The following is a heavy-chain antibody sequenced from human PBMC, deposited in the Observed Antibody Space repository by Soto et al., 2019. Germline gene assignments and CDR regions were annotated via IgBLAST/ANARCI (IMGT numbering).Heavy chain of an antibody. D-gene: IGHD2-21*01. J-gene: IGHJ4*02. V-gene: IGHV2-5*02. CDR1: AISLSTSGVG. CDR2: IYWDDDK. CDR3: ARLVAAVITYYFDS. Sequence: QITLKESGPTLVKPTQTLTLTCTFSAISLSTSGVGVGWIRQPPGKALEWLTFIYWDDDKRYSPSLKSRLTITKDTSKNQVVLTMTNMDPVDTATYYCARLVAAVITYYFDSWGQGTLVTVSS.